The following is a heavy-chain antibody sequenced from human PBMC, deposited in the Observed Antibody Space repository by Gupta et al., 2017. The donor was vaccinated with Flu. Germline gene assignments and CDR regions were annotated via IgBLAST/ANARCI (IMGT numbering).Heavy chain of an antibody. CDR2: IKPDGSAE. CDR1: GFTFSNHW. CDR3: ARDPGESTGYYYFDY. Sequence: EVHLVESGGGLVQPGGSLRLSCAASGFTFSNHWMNWVRQVPGKGLEWVANIKPDGSAEYYVDSVKGRFTISRDNAENSLSLQMNSLRVEDTAVYYCARDPGESTGYYYFDYWGQGSLVSVS. D-gene: IGHD3-9*01. J-gene: IGHJ4*02. V-gene: IGHV3-7*01.